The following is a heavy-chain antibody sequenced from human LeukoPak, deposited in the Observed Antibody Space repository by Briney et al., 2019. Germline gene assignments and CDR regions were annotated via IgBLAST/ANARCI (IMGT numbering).Heavy chain of an antibody. CDR3: VRDSRLTGTHYFDY. Sequence: PSETLSLTCTVSGGSISSGGYYWSWIRQHPRKGLEWIGYIYYSGSTYYNPSLKSQVTISIDTSKNQFSLKLSSVTAADTAVYYCVRDSRLTGTHYFDYWGQGTLVTVSS. CDR1: GGSISSGGYY. V-gene: IGHV4-31*01. CDR2: IYYSGST. D-gene: IGHD1-20*01. J-gene: IGHJ4*02.